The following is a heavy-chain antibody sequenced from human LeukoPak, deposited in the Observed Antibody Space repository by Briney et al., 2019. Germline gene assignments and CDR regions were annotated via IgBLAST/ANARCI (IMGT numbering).Heavy chain of an antibody. Sequence: ASVKVSCKASGYSFTSYYLHWVRQAPGQGLEWMGIIHPSAGSTTYAQKFQGRVTMTRDTSTSTVYMELSSLRSEDTAVYYCARDRRSYNWFDPWGQGTLVTVSS. V-gene: IGHV1-46*01. J-gene: IGHJ5*02. CDR2: IHPSAGST. CDR3: ARDRRSYNWFDP. CDR1: GYSFTSYY.